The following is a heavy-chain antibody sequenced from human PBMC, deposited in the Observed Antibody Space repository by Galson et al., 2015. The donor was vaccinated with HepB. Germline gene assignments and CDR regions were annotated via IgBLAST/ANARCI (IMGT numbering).Heavy chain of an antibody. CDR2: IWYDGSNK. CDR1: GFTFSSYG. D-gene: IGHD3-22*01. V-gene: IGHV3-33*08. J-gene: IGHJ4*02. Sequence: SLRLSCAASGFTFSSYGMHWVRQAPGKGLEWVAVIWYDGSNKYYADSVKGRFTISRDNSKNTLYLQMNSLRAEDTAVYYCARVLDYDSSGIDYWGQGTLVTVSS. CDR3: ARVLDYDSSGIDY.